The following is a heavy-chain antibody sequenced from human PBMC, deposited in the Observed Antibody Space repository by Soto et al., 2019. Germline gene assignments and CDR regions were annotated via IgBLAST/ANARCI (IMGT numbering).Heavy chain of an antibody. V-gene: IGHV5-51*01. Sequence: PGESLKLSCKVSGYSFTSYWIGWVRQLPGKGLEWMGIIYPGECDTRYSPSLQGQVTISADKSISTAYLQWSCLNASDTAMYYCARNHGSSHYYHGIDVWGQGTTVTVSS. CDR3: ARNHGSSHYYHGIDV. J-gene: IGHJ6*02. D-gene: IGHD1-26*01. CDR2: IYPGECDT. CDR1: GYSFTSYW.